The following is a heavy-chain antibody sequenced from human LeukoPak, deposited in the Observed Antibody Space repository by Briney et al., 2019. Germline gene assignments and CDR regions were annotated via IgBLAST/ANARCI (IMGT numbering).Heavy chain of an antibody. CDR1: GGTFSSYA. J-gene: IGHJ6*02. V-gene: IGHV1-69*13. Sequence: SVKLSCKASGGTFSSYAISWVRQAPGQGLEWMGGIIPMFGTANYAQKFQGSVTITADESTSTAYMELSSLRSEDTAVYYCARDPAGYCSSTSCLGDYGMDVWGQGTTVTLSS. D-gene: IGHD2-2*01. CDR3: ARDPAGYCSSTSCLGDYGMDV. CDR2: IIPMFGTA.